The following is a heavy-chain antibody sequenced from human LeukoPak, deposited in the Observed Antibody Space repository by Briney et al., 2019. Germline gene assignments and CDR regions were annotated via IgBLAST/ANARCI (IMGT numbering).Heavy chain of an antibody. Sequence: SETLSLTCAVSGGSISSGGYSWSWIRQPPGKGLEWIGYIYYSGSTNYNPSLKSRVTISVDTSKNQFSLKLSSVMAADTAVYYCAAIRAPQQPAYYYDIGNAFDIWGQGTMVTVSS. CDR3: AAIRAPQQPAYYYDIGNAFDI. J-gene: IGHJ3*02. CDR2: IYYSGST. CDR1: GGSISSGGYS. D-gene: IGHD3-22*01. V-gene: IGHV4-61*08.